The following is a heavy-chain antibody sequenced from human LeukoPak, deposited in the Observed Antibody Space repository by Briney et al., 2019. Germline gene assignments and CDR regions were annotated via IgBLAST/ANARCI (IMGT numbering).Heavy chain of an antibody. V-gene: IGHV1-69*05. J-gene: IGHJ4*02. D-gene: IGHD3-16*01. CDR3: ARHHRPKGDYYFDY. Sequence: GASVKVSCKXSGGTFNNTAISWVRQAPRQGLEWLGRIMPLFGTAGYAQKFQGRVTITKDESTRTVYLELTSLTSDDTAVYYCARHHRPKGDYYFDYWGQGTLVTVSS. CDR1: GGTFNNTA. CDR2: IMPLFGTA.